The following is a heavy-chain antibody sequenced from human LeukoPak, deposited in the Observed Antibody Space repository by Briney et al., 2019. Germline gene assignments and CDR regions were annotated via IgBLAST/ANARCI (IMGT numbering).Heavy chain of an antibody. Sequence: GGSLRLSCVASEFTFNNYAMAWVRQGPGKGLEWVSSISGSGGNTYYADSVKGRFTISRDNSKNTLYLQMNSLRAEDTAVYYCAKLISGYYPGVYFDYWGQGTLVTVSS. CDR3: AKLISGYYPGVYFDY. V-gene: IGHV3-23*01. CDR1: EFTFNNYA. CDR2: ISGSGGNT. J-gene: IGHJ4*02. D-gene: IGHD3-22*01.